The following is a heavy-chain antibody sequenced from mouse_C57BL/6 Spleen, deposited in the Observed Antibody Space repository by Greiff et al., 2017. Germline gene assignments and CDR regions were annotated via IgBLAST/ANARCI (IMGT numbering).Heavy chain of an antibody. CDR2: ISSGGSYT. CDR3: ARHEDSVDY. J-gene: IGHJ2*01. CDR1: GFTFSSYG. V-gene: IGHV5-6*01. Sequence: EVHLVESGGDLVKPGGSLKLSCAASGFTFSSYGMSWVRQTPDKRLEWVATISSGGSYTYYPDSVKGRFTISRDNAKNTLYLQMSSLKSEDTAMYYCARHEDSVDYWGQGTTLTVSS.